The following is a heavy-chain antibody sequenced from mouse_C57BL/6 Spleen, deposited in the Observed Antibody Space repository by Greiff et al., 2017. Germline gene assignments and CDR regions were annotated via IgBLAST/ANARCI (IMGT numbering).Heavy chain of an antibody. J-gene: IGHJ1*03. CDR1: GYTFTSYW. CDR2: IDPSDSET. Sequence: QVQLQQPGAELVRPGSSVKLSCKASGYTFTSYWMHWVKQRPIQGLEWIGNIDPSDSETHSNQKFKDKATLTVDKSSSTAYMQLSSLTSEDSAVYYCARNYGSSSWYFDVWGTGTTVTVSS. D-gene: IGHD1-1*01. V-gene: IGHV1-52*01. CDR3: ARNYGSSSWYFDV.